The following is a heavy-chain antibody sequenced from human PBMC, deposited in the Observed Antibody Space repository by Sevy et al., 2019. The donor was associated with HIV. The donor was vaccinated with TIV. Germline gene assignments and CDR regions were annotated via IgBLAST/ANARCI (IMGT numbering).Heavy chain of an antibody. J-gene: IGHJ6*02. D-gene: IGHD3-3*01. Sequence: GGSLRLSCEVSGFTFSKYWMHWVRQAPGKGLVWVSRINGDGNSPIYADSVQGRFTISRDNAKNTLFRQMNSLRAEDTCIYYCAREGVDFWSGPVDYYYGMDVWGQGTTVTVSS. CDR1: GFTFSKYW. CDR3: AREGVDFWSGPVDYYYGMDV. V-gene: IGHV3-74*01. CDR2: INGDGNSP.